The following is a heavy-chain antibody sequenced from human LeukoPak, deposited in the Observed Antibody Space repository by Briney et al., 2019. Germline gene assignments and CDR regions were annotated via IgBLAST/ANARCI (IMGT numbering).Heavy chain of an antibody. J-gene: IGHJ4*02. CDR2: INPSGGST. Sequence: ALVKVSCKASGYTFTSYYMHWVRQAPGQGLEWMGIINPSGGSTSYAQKFQGRVTMTRDTSTSTVYMELSNLRSEDTAVYYCAREILSVYYFDYWGQGTLVTVSS. V-gene: IGHV1-46*01. CDR1: GYTFTSYY. CDR3: AREILSVYYFDY. D-gene: IGHD3-9*01.